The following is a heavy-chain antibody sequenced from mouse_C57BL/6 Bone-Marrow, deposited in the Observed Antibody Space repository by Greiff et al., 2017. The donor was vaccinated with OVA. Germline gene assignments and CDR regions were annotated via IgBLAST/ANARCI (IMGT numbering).Heavy chain of an antibody. V-gene: IGHV1-50*01. J-gene: IGHJ3*01. D-gene: IGHD4-1*01. CDR3: ARYFLTVPWFAY. CDR1: GYTFTSYW. CDR2: IDPSDSYT. Sequence: QVQLQQPGAELVKPGASVKLSCKASGYTFTSYWMQWVKQRPGQGLEWIGEIDPSDSYTNYNQKFKGKATLTVDTSSSTAYMQLSSLTSEDSAVYYCARYFLTVPWFAYWGQGTLVTVSA.